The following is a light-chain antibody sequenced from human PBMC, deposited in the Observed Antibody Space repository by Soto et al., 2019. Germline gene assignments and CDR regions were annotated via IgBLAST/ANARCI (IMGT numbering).Light chain of an antibody. CDR1: SSNIGAGYD. J-gene: IGLJ1*01. V-gene: IGLV1-40*01. CDR3: QSFDSSLNDYV. Sequence: QSVLTQPPSVSGAPGQRVTISCTGSSSNIGAGYDVHWYQQVPGTAPKLLIYGNSNRPSGVPDRFSGSKSGTSASLAITGLQAEDEADYYCQSFDSSLNDYVFGTGTKVTVL. CDR2: GNS.